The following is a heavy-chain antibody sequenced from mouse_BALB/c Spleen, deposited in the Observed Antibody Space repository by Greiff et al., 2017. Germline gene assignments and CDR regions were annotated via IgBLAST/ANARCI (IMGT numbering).Heavy chain of an antibody. CDR3: ARGYDGYYY. J-gene: IGHJ2*01. D-gene: IGHD2-3*01. CDR2: ISSGGST. V-gene: IGHV5-6-5*01. Sequence: EVKLVESGGGLVKPGGSLKISCAASGFTFSSYDMSWVRQTPEKRLEWVASISSGGSTYYPDSVKGRFTISRDNARNILYLQMSSLRSEDTAMYYCARGYDGYYYWGQGTTLTVSS. CDR1: GFTFSSYD.